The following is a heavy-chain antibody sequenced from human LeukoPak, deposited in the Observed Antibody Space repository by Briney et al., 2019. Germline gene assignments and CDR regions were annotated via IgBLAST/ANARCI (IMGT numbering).Heavy chain of an antibody. CDR2: ILYEGSNE. D-gene: IGHD3-22*01. Sequence: PGTSLRLSCAASGFTFSSHGMHWVRQAPGMGLEWVALILYEGSNEYYADSVQGRFTISRDSSRNTLYLQMNSLRAEDTAVYYCAKDGTGGYYYLDYWGQGTLVTVSS. V-gene: IGHV3-30*18. J-gene: IGHJ4*02. CDR1: GFTFSSHG. CDR3: AKDGTGGYYYLDY.